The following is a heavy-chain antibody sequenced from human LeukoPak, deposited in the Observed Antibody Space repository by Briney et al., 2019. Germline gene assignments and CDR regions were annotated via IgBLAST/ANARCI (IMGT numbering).Heavy chain of an antibody. J-gene: IGHJ4*02. CDR1: GYTFTDYY. V-gene: IGHV1-2*02. CDR2: INPNSGGT. Sequence: ASVKVSCKASGYTFTDYYIHWGRQAPGQGLQCMGWINPNSGGTNYAQNFQGRVTMTRDTSTSTAYMELRRLRSDDTAVYFCARDSSDYFKPFDYWGQGTLVTVSS. CDR3: ARDSSDYFKPFDY. D-gene: IGHD3-22*01.